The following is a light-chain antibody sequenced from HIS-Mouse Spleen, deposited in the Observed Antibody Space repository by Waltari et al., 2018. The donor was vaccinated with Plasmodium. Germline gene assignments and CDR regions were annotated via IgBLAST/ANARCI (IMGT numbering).Light chain of an antibody. CDR3: QQYDNLPLT. CDR1: QDISNY. CDR2: DAS. V-gene: IGKV1-33*01. Sequence: DIQMTQSPSSLSASVGDRVTITCTASQDISNYLTWYQQKPGKAPKLLIYDASNLETGVPSRFSGSGSGTDFTFTISSLQPEDIATYYCQQYDNLPLTFGGGTKVEIK. J-gene: IGKJ4*01.